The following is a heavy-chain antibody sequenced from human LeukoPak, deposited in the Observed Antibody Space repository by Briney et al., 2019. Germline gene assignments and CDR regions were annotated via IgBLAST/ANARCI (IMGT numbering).Heavy chain of an antibody. J-gene: IGHJ5*02. CDR1: GGSFSGYY. CDR2: INHSGST. Sequence: KPSETLSLTCAVYGGSFSGYYWSWIRQPPGKGLEWIGEINHSGSTNYNPSLKSRVTISVDTSKNQFSLKLSSVTAADTAVYYCARSGYYDFWSYHWFDPWGQGTLVTVSS. V-gene: IGHV4-34*01. D-gene: IGHD3-3*01. CDR3: ARSGYYDFWSYHWFDP.